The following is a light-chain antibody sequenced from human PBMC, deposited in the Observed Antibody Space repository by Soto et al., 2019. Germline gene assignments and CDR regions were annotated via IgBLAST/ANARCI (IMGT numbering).Light chain of an antibody. J-gene: IGLJ1*01. V-gene: IGLV1-40*01. Sequence: QSVLTQPPSVSGAPGQRVTIYCTGSSSNIGAGYDVHWYQQLPGTAPKLLIYGNSNRPSGVPDRFSGSKSGTSASLAITGLQAEDEADYYCQSYDSSLISYVFGTGTKLTVL. CDR3: QSYDSSLISYV. CDR1: SSNIGAGYD. CDR2: GNS.